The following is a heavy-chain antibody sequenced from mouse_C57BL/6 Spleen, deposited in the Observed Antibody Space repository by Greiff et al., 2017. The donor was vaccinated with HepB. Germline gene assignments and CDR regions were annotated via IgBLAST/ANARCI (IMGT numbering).Heavy chain of an antibody. J-gene: IGHJ2*01. CDR3: ARRPPRENYFDY. V-gene: IGHV5-6*02. CDR1: GFTFSSYG. Sequence: SGGDLVKPGGSLKLSCAASGFTFSSYGMSWVRQTPDKRLEWVATISSGGSYTYYPDSVKGRFTISRDNAKNTLYLQMSSLKSEDTAMYYCARRPPRENYFDYWGQGTTLTVSS. CDR2: ISSGGSYT.